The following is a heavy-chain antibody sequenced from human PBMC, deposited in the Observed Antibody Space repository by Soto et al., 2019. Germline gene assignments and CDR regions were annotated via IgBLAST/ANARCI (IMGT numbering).Heavy chain of an antibody. V-gene: IGHV3-23*01. Sequence: PGGSLRLSCAASGFTFSNYAMSWVRRAPGKGLEWVSTISGSDTNTYYADSVKGRFTISRDSSKNTLYLQMNSLRVEDTAVYYCAKDRRRSLGPSTTYSSGWFLVSYYCMDVWGQGTTGTGSS. CDR3: AKDRRRSLGPSTTYSSGWFLVSYYCMDV. CDR2: ISGSDTNT. CDR1: GFTFSNYA. J-gene: IGHJ6*02. D-gene: IGHD6-19*01.